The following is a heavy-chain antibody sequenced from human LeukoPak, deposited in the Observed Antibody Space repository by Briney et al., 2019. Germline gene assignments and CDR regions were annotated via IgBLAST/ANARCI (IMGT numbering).Heavy chain of an antibody. CDR1: GFTFSDYY. Sequence: GGSLRLSCAASGFTFSDYYMSWIRQAPGKGLEWVLFISSSSSYTNSADSVKGRFTISRDNAKNSLYMQMNSLRAEDTAVYYCARDQRDYYDSSGNGYFQHWGQGTLVTVSS. D-gene: IGHD3-22*01. CDR2: ISSSSSYT. V-gene: IGHV3-11*06. CDR3: ARDQRDYYDSSGNGYFQH. J-gene: IGHJ1*01.